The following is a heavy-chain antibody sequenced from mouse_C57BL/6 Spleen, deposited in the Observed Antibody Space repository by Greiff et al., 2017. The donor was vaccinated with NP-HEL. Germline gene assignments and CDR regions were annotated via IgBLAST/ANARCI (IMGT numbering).Heavy chain of an antibody. D-gene: IGHD2-2*01. CDR2: ISSGSSNI. Sequence: EVQGVESGGGLVKPGGSLKLSCAASGFTFSDYGMHWVRQAPEKGLEWVAYISSGSSNIYYADTVKGRFTISRDNAKNTLFLQMTSLRSEDTAMYYCARPLGYDSGFAYWGQGTLVTVSA. CDR1: GFTFSDYG. J-gene: IGHJ3*01. V-gene: IGHV5-17*01. CDR3: ARPLGYDSGFAY.